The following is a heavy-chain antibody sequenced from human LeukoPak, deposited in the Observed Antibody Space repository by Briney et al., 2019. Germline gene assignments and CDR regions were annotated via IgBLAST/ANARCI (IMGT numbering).Heavy chain of an antibody. CDR3: ARLPTVTFFDY. D-gene: IGHD4-17*01. J-gene: IGHJ4*02. Sequence: SETLSLTCTVSGGSISSSSYYWGWIRQPPGKGLEWTGSIYYSGSTYYNPSLKSRVTISVDTSKNQFSLKLSSVTAADTAVYYCARLPTVTFFDYWDQGTLVTVSS. V-gene: IGHV4-39*01. CDR2: IYYSGST. CDR1: GGSISSSSYY.